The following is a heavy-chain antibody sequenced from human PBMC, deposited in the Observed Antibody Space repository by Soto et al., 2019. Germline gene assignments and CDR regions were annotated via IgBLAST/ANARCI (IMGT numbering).Heavy chain of an antibody. D-gene: IGHD3-10*01. CDR1: GFIFSSYA. CDR2: ISNAGDNT. V-gene: IGHV3-23*01. J-gene: IGHJ4*02. CDR3: AKNSLGSYYGSYFDY. Sequence: EVQLLESGGGLVQPGGSLRLSCAASGFIFSSYAMSWVRQAPGKGLEWVSGISNAGDNTYYADSVKGRFTISRDNSKNTVYLQMNSLRAEDTAVYYCAKNSLGSYYGSYFDYWGQGTLVTVSS.